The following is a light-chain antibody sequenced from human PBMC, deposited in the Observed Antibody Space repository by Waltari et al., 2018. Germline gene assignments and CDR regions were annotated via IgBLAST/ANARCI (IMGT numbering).Light chain of an antibody. J-gene: IGKJ1*01. Sequence: DIQMTQSPSTLSASVGDRVTITCWASQSISSWLAWYQQKPGKAPKLLIYKASSLESGVPSRFSGSGSGTAFTLTISSLQPDDFATYYCQQYNGYSWTFGQGTKVEIK. CDR3: QQYNGYSWT. CDR1: QSISSW. V-gene: IGKV1-5*03. CDR2: KAS.